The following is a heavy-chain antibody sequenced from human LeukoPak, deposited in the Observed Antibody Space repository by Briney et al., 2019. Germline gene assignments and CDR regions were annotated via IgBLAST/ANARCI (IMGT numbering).Heavy chain of an antibody. V-gene: IGHV3-48*03. CDR2: ISSSGSTI. CDR1: GFTFSSYE. D-gene: IGHD2-2*01. Sequence: PGGSLRHSCTASGFTFSSYEMNWVRQAPGKGLEWVSYISSSGSTIYYADSVKGRFTISRDNAKNSLYLQMNSLRAEDTAVYYCATVVPAQYYYYYMDVWGKGTTVTVSS. J-gene: IGHJ6*03. CDR3: ATVVPAQYYYYYMDV.